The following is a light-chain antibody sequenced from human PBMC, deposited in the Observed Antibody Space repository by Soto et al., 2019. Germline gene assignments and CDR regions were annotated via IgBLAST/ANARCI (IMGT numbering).Light chain of an antibody. Sequence: QSVLTQPPSASGTPGQRVTISCSGSSSNIGSNTVNWYQQLPGTAPKLLIYSNNQRPSGVPDRFSGSKSGTSASLAISGLQSEDEADDYCAAWDDSLKYVFGTGTKLTVL. CDR2: SNN. CDR1: SSNIGSNT. V-gene: IGLV1-44*01. CDR3: AAWDDSLKYV. J-gene: IGLJ1*01.